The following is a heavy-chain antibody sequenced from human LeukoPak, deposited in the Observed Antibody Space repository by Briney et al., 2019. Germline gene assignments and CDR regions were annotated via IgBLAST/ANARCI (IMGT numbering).Heavy chain of an antibody. V-gene: IGHV3-74*01. CDR1: GFTFSSYW. D-gene: IGHD1-26*01. CDR2: INSDGSST. CDR3: ARVSGSYGIDY. J-gene: IGHJ4*02. Sequence: GGSLRLSCAASGFTFSSYWMHWVRKAPGKGLVWVPRINSDGSSTSYADSVKGRFTISRDNAKNTLYLQMNSLRAEDTAVYYCARVSGSYGIDYWGQGTLVTVSS.